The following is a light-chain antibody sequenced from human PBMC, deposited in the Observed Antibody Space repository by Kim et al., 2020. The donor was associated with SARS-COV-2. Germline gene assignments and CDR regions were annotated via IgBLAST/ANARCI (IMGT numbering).Light chain of an antibody. J-gene: IGKJ2*01. CDR1: QNIRFN. Sequence: VSPGEKVTLYCRASQNIRFNLAWYQQRPGQAPRLLMYGVSTRATGVPARISGRGSGTDFTLTINSQQSEDSAIYYCQQYDNWSPYTFGERTKLVI. CDR3: QQYDNWSPYT. V-gene: IGKV3-15*01. CDR2: GVS.